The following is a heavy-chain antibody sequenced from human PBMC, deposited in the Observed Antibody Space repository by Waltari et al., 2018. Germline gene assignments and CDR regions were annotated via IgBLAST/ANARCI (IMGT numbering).Heavy chain of an antibody. CDR1: GGSISSGSYY. J-gene: IGHJ4*02. CDR3: ARGDCSGGSCYSLDY. V-gene: IGHV4-61*02. CDR2: IYTSGRT. D-gene: IGHD2-15*01. Sequence: QVQLQESGPGLVKPSQTLSLTCTVSGGSISSGSYYWSWIRQPAGKGLEWIGRIYTSGRTNYNPSLKSRVTISVDTSKNQFSLKLSSVTAADTAVYYCARGDCSGGSCYSLDYWGQGTLVTVSS.